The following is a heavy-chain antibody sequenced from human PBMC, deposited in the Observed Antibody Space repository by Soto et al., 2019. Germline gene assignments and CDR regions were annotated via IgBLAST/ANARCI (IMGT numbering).Heavy chain of an antibody. CDR2: IYYSGST. V-gene: IGHV4-39*01. CDR3: ARHHSGYDYVDY. J-gene: IGHJ4*02. D-gene: IGHD5-12*01. Sequence: SETLSLTCTVSGGSISSSSYYWGWIRQPPGKGLEWIGSIYYSGSTYYNPSLKSRVTISVDTSKNQFSLKLSSVTAADTAVYYCARHHSGYDYVDYWGQGTLVTVSS. CDR1: GGSISSSSYY.